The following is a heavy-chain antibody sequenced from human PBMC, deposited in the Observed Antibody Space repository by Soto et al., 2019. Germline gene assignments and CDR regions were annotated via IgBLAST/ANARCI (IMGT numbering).Heavy chain of an antibody. CDR1: GGSFSGYY. J-gene: IGHJ4*02. D-gene: IGHD6-19*01. V-gene: IGHV4-34*01. Sequence: SETLSLTCAVYGGSFSGYYWSWIRQPPGKGLEWIGEINHSGSTNYNPSLKSRVTISVDTSKNQFSLKLSSVTAADTAVYYCARGRVAVAGRGFDYWGQGTLVTVSS. CDR2: INHSGST. CDR3: ARGRVAVAGRGFDY.